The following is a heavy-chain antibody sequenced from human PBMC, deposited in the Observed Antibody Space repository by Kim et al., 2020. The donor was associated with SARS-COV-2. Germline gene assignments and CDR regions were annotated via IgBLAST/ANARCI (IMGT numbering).Heavy chain of an antibody. Sequence: GSNNSTPSHTSRVTISVDPSKNQFSLKLSSVTAADTAVYYCASGLDAFDIWGQGTMVTVSS. CDR3: ASGLDAFDI. CDR2: GSN. J-gene: IGHJ3*02. V-gene: IGHV4-59*09.